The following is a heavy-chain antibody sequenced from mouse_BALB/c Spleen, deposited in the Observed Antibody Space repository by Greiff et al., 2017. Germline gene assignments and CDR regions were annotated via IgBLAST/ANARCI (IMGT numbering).Heavy chain of an antibody. D-gene: IGHD1-1*02. CDR1: GYSITSDYA. CDR2: ISYSGST. V-gene: IGHV3-2*02. Sequence: EVKLMESGPGLVKPSQSLSLTCTVTGYSITSDYAWNWIRQFPGNKLEWMGYISYSGSTSYNPSLKSRISITRDTSKNQFFLQLNSVTTEDTATYYCARGGLWSWFAYWGQGTLVTVSA. J-gene: IGHJ3*01. CDR3: ARGGLWSWFAY.